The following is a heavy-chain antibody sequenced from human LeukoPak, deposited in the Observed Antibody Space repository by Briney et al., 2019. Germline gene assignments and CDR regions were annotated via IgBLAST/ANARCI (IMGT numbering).Heavy chain of an antibody. CDR1: GFTFSSYA. V-gene: IGHV3-23*01. J-gene: IGHJ4*02. CDR3: ARHAAAGKREHFDY. Sequence: GGSLRLSCAASGFTFSSYAMSWVRQAPGKGLEWVSTISGSGSNTFYADSVKGRFTISRDNSKNTLYLQMNSLRAEDTAVYYCARHAAAGKREHFDYWGQGTLVTVSS. CDR2: ISGSGSNT. D-gene: IGHD6-13*01.